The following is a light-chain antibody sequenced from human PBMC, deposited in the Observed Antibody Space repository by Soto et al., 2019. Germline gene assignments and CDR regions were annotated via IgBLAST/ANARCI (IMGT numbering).Light chain of an antibody. V-gene: IGKV1-5*01. Sequence: DIPMTQSPSTLSASVGDRVTITCRASQSISSWLAWYQQKPGKAPKLLICDASSLGSGVPSSFSGSGSGTEFTLTISSLQPDDFATYYCQQYNSYPWTFGQGTKVEIK. J-gene: IGKJ1*01. CDR3: QQYNSYPWT. CDR2: DAS. CDR1: QSISSW.